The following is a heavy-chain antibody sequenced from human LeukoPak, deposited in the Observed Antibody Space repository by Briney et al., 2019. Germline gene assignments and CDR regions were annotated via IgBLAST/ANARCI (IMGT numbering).Heavy chain of an antibody. CDR3: AKDLWFGHLLFPQYYYYYYGMDV. J-gene: IGHJ6*02. CDR1: GFTFSSYA. CDR2: ISGSGGST. V-gene: IGHV3-23*01. Sequence: GGSLRLSCAASGFTFSSYAMSWVRQAPGKGLEWVSAISGSGGSTYYADSVKGRFTISRDNSKNTLYLQMNSLRAEDTAVYYCAKDLWFGHLLFPQYYYYYYGMDVWGQGTTVTVSS. D-gene: IGHD3-10*01.